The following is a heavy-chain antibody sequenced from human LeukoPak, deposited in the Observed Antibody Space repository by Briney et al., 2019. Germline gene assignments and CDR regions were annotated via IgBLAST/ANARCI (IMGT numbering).Heavy chain of an antibody. V-gene: IGHV4-59*01. Sequence: SETLSLTCTVSGGSISNYYWSWIRQPPGKGLEWIGYIYDSGSTNYNPSLKSRVTISVDTSKNQFSLKLSSVTAADTAVYYCARGRWELRWWGQGTLVTVSS. CDR3: ARGRWELRW. CDR2: IYDSGST. D-gene: IGHD1-26*01. J-gene: IGHJ1*01. CDR1: GGSISNYY.